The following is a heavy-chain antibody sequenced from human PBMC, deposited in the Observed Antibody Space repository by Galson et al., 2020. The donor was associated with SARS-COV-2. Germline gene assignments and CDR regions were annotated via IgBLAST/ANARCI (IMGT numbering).Heavy chain of an antibody. Sequence: GGSLRLSCAASGFTVTNTYMIWVRQAPGKGLEWVSVIYSGGSTYYADSVKGRFTISRDKSKNTLNLQMNGLTAEDTAVYYYARGVVGGGDYFDYWGQGTPVTVSS. CDR1: GFTVTNTY. J-gene: IGHJ4*02. V-gene: IGHV3-53*01. CDR3: ARGVVGGGDYFDY. CDR2: IYSGGST. D-gene: IGHD3-22*01.